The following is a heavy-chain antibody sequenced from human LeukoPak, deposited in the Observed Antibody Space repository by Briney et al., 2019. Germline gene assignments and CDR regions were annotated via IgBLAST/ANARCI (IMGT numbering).Heavy chain of an antibody. D-gene: IGHD1-26*01. CDR2: IYYSGST. J-gene: IGHJ3*02. CDR1: GGSISSYY. Sequence: SETLSLTCTVSGGSISSYYWSWIRQPPGKGLERIGYIYYSGSTNYNPSLKSRVTISVDTSKNQFSLKLSSVTAADTAVYYCARARWELLLTDAFDIWGQGTMVTVSS. CDR3: ARARWELLLTDAFDI. V-gene: IGHV4-59*01.